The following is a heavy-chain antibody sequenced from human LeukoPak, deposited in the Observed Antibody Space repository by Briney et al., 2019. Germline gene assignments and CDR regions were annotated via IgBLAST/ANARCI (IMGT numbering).Heavy chain of an antibody. CDR2: ISYDGNNK. V-gene: IGHV3-30-3*01. Sequence: GGSLRLSCAASGFTFRTYAMHWVRQAPGKGLEWVAVISYDGNNKYYADSVKGQFTISRDNSKNTLYLQMNSLRAEDTAVYYCARDARTIIAVAGTFDDWGQGTLVTVSS. CDR1: GFTFRTYA. CDR3: ARDARTIIAVAGTFDD. D-gene: IGHD6-19*01. J-gene: IGHJ4*02.